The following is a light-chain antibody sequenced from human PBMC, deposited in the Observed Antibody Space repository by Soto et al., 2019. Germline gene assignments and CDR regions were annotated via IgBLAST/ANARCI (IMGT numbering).Light chain of an antibody. CDR1: SSDVGGYNY. Sequence: QSVLTQPASVSGSPGQTITISCTGTSSDVGGYNYVSWYQQHPGKAPQLMIYDVSYRPSGVSNRFSGSKSGNTASLTISGLQAEDEADYYCSSYTNRGTLDIFGTGTKVTVL. CDR2: DVS. CDR3: SSYTNRGTLDI. J-gene: IGLJ1*01. V-gene: IGLV2-14*01.